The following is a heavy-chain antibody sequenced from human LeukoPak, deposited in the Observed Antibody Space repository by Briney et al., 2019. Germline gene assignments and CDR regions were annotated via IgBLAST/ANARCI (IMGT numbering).Heavy chain of an antibody. V-gene: IGHV3-7*01. J-gene: IGHJ4*02. D-gene: IGHD3-22*01. CDR2: IRADESET. CDR1: GFTFSSYS. Sequence: AGGSLRLSCAASGFTFSSYSMSWVRQAPGKGLEWVASIRADESETFYVDSVKGRFTISRDNAKNSLYLQMNSLRAEDTAVYYCARHETDYYDSSGLPYWGQGTLVTVSS. CDR3: ARHETDYYDSSGLPY.